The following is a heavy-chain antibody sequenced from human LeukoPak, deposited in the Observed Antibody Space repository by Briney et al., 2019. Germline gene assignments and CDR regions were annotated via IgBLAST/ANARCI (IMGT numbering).Heavy chain of an antibody. CDR3: ARLYSSSVNF. D-gene: IGHD6-13*01. J-gene: IGHJ4*02. CDR2: ISGSGGST. Sequence: GGSLRLSCAASGFTFSSYAMSWVRQAPGKGLEWVSAISGSGGSTYYADSVKGRFTISRDNAKNSLYLQMNSPRADDTAVYYCARLYSSSVNFWGQGTMVTVSS. V-gene: IGHV3-23*01. CDR1: GFTFSSYA.